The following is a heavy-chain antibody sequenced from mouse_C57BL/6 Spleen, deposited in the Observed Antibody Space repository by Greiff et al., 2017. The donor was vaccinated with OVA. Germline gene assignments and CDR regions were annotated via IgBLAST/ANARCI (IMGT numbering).Heavy chain of an antibody. V-gene: IGHV6-6*01. CDR2: IRNKANNHAT. Sequence: EVKLQESGGGLVQPGGSMKLSCAASGFTFSDAWMDWVRQSPEKGLEWVAEIRNKANNHATYYAESVKGRFTISRDDSKSSVYLQMNSLRAEDTGIYYCTRREGDYYGSSFFDYWGQGTTLTVSS. CDR3: TRREGDYYGSSFFDY. D-gene: IGHD1-1*01. CDR1: GFTFSDAW. J-gene: IGHJ2*01.